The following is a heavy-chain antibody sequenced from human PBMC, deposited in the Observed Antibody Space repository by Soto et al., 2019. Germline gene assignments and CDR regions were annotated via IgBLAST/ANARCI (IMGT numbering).Heavy chain of an antibody. CDR2: INHSGST. CDR3: ARIPLTVHDSSGYYPPGTPGHFDY. V-gene: IGHV4-34*01. D-gene: IGHD3-22*01. CDR1: GGSFSGYY. Sequence: QVQLQQWGAGLLKPSETLSLTCADYGGSFSGYYWSWIRQPPGKGLEWIGEINHSGSTNYNPSLKSRVTISVDTSKNQFSLKLSSVTAADTAVYYCARIPLTVHDSSGYYPPGTPGHFDYWGQGTLVTVSS. J-gene: IGHJ4*02.